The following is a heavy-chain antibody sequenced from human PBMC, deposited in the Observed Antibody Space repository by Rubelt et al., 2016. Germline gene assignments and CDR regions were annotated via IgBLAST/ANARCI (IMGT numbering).Heavy chain of an antibody. CDR2: IYWDDDK. V-gene: IGHV2-5*02. J-gene: IGHJ4*02. CDR3: AHSPYCTGGSCYHNFAY. CDR1: GFSLTTRGVG. Sequence: QISLKESGPTLVKPTETRSLTCSFSGFSLTTRGVGVGRIRQPPGKALEWLALIYWDDDKRYSPSLKSRLTITKDTSNNQVVLTMTNMDPVETATYYCAHSPYCTGGSCYHNFAYWGQGTLVTVAS. D-gene: IGHD2-15*01.